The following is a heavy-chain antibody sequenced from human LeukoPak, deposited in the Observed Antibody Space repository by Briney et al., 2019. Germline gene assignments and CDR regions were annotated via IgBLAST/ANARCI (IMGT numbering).Heavy chain of an antibody. CDR3: ARNPTLITLFGGVPGIFFDY. V-gene: IGHV3-7*02. Sequence: GGSLRLSCGASGFTFKSYWMSWVRQVPGKGLEWVAEIKQDGSEKYYEDSMKGRFTISRDNAKSSLYLDMNNLTLEDTAVYYCARNPTLITLFGGVPGIFFDYWGQGVLVSVSS. CDR2: IKQDGSEK. CDR1: GFTFKSYW. D-gene: IGHD3-3*01. J-gene: IGHJ4*02.